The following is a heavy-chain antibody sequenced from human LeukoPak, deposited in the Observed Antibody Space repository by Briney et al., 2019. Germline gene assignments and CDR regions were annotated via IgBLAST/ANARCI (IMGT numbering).Heavy chain of an antibody. CDR2: INTNTGSP. D-gene: IGHD1/OR15-1a*01. Sequence: ASVKVSCKASGYTFTTYAMNWVRQAPGQGLEWMGWINTNTGSPTYAQGFTGRFAFSLDTSVGTAYLQITSLKAEDTAVYYCARKEQHQRGTYFDYWGQGTLVTVSS. V-gene: IGHV7-4-1*02. CDR1: GYTFTTYA. J-gene: IGHJ4*02. CDR3: ARKEQHQRGTYFDY.